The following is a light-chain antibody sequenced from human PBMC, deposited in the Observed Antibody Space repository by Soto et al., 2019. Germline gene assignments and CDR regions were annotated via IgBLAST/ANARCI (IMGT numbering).Light chain of an antibody. Sequence: IQMTHPPFSLSVSVGDRVTITCRASPSISTYLNWYQQKPGKAAKLLIYATFSLHSGVPSRYSGSGSVTDFTLTISSLQPEDFATYFCQQSYSMSYTFGQGTRLEIK. CDR2: ATF. CDR1: PSISTY. V-gene: IGKV1-39*01. CDR3: QQSYSMSYT. J-gene: IGKJ5*01.